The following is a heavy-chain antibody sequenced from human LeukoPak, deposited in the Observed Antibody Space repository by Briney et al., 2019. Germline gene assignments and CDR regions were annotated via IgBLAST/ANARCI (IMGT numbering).Heavy chain of an antibody. V-gene: IGHV4-59*08. CDR1: GGPISSYY. CDR2: IYYSGST. Sequence: SETLSLTCTVSGGPISSYYWSWIRQPPGKGLEWIGYIYYSGSTNYNPSLKSRVTISVDTSKNQFSLKLSSVTAADTAVYYCARHRWVPTSWWYFDLWGRGTLVTVSS. CDR3: ARHRWVPTSWWYFDL. D-gene: IGHD1-26*01. J-gene: IGHJ2*01.